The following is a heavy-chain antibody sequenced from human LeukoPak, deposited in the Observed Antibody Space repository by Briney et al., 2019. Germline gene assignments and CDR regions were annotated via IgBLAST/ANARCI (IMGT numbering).Heavy chain of an antibody. Sequence: SSETLSLTCAVYGGSFSGYYWSWIRQPPGKGLEWIGEINHSGSTNHNPSLKSRVTISVDTSKNQFSLKLSSVTAADTAVYYCARTRNYYDSSGLDFDYWGQGTLVTVSS. D-gene: IGHD3-22*01. CDR3: ARTRNYYDSSGLDFDY. V-gene: IGHV4-34*01. J-gene: IGHJ4*02. CDR2: INHSGST. CDR1: GGSFSGYY.